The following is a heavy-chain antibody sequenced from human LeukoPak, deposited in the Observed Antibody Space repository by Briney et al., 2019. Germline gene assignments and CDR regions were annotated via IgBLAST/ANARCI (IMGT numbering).Heavy chain of an antibody. CDR2: IYHSGST. V-gene: IGHV4-4*02. CDR1: GGSISSSNW. Sequence: MSSETLSLTCAVSGGSISSSNWWSWVRQPPGKGLEWIGEIYHSGSTNYNPSLKSRVTISVDKSKNQFSLKLSSVTAADTAVYYCARAFYPGYYSYMAVWGKGTTVTVSS. D-gene: IGHD3-3*02. CDR3: ARAFYPGYYSYMAV. J-gene: IGHJ6*03.